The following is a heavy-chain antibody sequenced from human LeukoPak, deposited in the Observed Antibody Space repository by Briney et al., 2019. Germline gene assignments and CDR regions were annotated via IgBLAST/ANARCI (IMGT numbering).Heavy chain of an antibody. J-gene: IGHJ3*02. Sequence: PGGSLRLSCAASGFTFSSYGMHWVRQAPGKGLEWVAFIRYDGSNKYYADSVKGRFTISRDNSKNTLYLQMNSLRAEDTAVYYCAKSRPYYDSSGYRDAFDIWGQGTMVTVSS. CDR1: GFTFSSYG. D-gene: IGHD3-22*01. CDR3: AKSRPYYDSSGYRDAFDI. V-gene: IGHV3-30*02. CDR2: IRYDGSNK.